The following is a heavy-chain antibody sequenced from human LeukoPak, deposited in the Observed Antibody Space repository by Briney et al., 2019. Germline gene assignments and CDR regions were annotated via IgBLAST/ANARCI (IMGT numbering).Heavy chain of an antibody. CDR2: ISAYNGNT. V-gene: IGHV1-18*04. CDR1: GYTFTTYY. J-gene: IGHJ4*02. CDR3: ARDRDTAMVEAYFDY. D-gene: IGHD5-18*01. Sequence: ASVKVSCKASGYTFTTYYIHWVRQAPGQGLEWMGWISAYNGNTNYAQKLQGRDTMTTDTSTSTAYMELRSLRSDDTAVYYCARDRDTAMVEAYFDYWGQGTLVTVSS.